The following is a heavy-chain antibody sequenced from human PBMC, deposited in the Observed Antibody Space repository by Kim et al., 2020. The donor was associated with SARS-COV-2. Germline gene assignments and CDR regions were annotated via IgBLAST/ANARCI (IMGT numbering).Heavy chain of an antibody. V-gene: IGHV1-18*01. CDR3: AGWVDYYGSGSYYSAKPNWFDA. CDR1: GYTFTSYG. CDR2: ISAYNGNT. Sequence: ASVKVSCKASGYTFTSYGISWVRQAPGQGLEWMGWISAYNGNTNYAQKLQGRVTMTTDTSTSTAYMELRSLRSDDTAVYYCAGWVDYYGSGSYYSAKPNWFDAWCQGTLATVSS. D-gene: IGHD3-10*01. J-gene: IGHJ5*02.